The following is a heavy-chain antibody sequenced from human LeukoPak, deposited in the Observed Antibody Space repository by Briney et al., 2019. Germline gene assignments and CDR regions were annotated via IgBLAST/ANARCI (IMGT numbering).Heavy chain of an antibody. CDR1: GFTFSSYS. CDR3: AREGTYYDILTGSSGLDY. J-gene: IGHJ4*02. V-gene: IGHV3-48*01. Sequence: PGGSLRLSCAASGFTFSSYSMNWVRQAPGKGLEWVSYISSSSSTIYYADSVKGRFTISRDNAKSSLYLQMNSLRAEDTAVYYCAREGTYYDILTGSSGLDYWGQGTLVTVSS. D-gene: IGHD3-9*01. CDR2: ISSSSSTI.